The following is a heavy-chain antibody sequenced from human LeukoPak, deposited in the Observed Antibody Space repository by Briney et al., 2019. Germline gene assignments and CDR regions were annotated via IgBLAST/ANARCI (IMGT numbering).Heavy chain of an antibody. CDR3: ARESVQLWLHYFDY. CDR1: GYTFTSYG. Sequence: ASVKVSCKASGYTFTSYGISWVRQAPGQGLEGMGWISAYNGNTKYAQKLQGRVTMTTDTSTSTAYMELRSLRSDDTAVYYCARESVQLWLHYFDYWGQGTLVTVSS. D-gene: IGHD5-18*01. J-gene: IGHJ4*02. CDR2: ISAYNGNT. V-gene: IGHV1-18*01.